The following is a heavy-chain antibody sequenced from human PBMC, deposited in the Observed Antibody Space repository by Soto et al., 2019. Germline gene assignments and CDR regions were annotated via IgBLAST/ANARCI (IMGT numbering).Heavy chain of an antibody. CDR2: ISSSGSTI. CDR3: ARDYGIFGVVANNWFDP. CDR1: GFTFSDYY. Sequence: GGSLRLSCAASGFTFSDYYMSWIRQAPGKGLEWVSYISSSGSTIYYADSVKGRFTISRDNAKNSPYLQMNSLRAEDTAVYYCARDYGIFGVVANNWFDPWGQGTLVTVSS. J-gene: IGHJ5*02. V-gene: IGHV3-11*01. D-gene: IGHD3-3*01.